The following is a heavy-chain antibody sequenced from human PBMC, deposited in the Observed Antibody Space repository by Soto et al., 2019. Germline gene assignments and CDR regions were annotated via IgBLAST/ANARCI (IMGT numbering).Heavy chain of an antibody. Sequence: QVQLVQSGAEVKKPGSSVKVSCKASGGTLSSYTFSWVRQAPGQGLEWMGRVIPNLGVTNYAKKFQGRFTIVVDTSTSTAYMELNSLRYEDTAVSYCARDKGYCRETSCPDFDYWGQGTLVTVAS. D-gene: IGHD2-15*01. J-gene: IGHJ4*02. CDR2: VIPNLGVT. CDR1: GGTLSSYT. V-gene: IGHV1-69*08. CDR3: ARDKGYCRETSCPDFDY.